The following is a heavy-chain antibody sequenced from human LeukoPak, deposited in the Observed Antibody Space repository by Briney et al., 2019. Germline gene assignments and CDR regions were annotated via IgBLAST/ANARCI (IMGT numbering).Heavy chain of an antibody. J-gene: IGHJ1*01. CDR3: VRSDPFGDSLAFIHH. CDR1: GGTFNYA. CDR2: IIPIFGTA. Sequence: SVKVSCKASGGTFNYAIIWVRRAPGQGREWMGGIIPIFGTANYAQKFQGRVTIIADESTSTVYMELSSLRSEDTAVYYCVRSDPFGDSLAFIHHWGRGTLVTVSS. D-gene: IGHD3-3*02. V-gene: IGHV1-69*13.